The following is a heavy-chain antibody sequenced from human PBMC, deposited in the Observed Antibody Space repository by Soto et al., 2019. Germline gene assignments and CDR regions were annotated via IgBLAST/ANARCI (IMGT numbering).Heavy chain of an antibody. V-gene: IGHV3-49*03. J-gene: IGHJ6*02. CDR1: GFTFGDYA. CDR2: IRSKAYGGTT. Sequence: GGSLRLSCTASGFTFGDYAMSWFRQAPGKGLEWVGFIRSKAYGGTTEYAASVKGRFTISRDDSKSIAYLQMNSLKTEDTAVYYCTSFPGYYYYGMDVWGQGTTVTVSS. CDR3: TSFPGYYYYGMDV. D-gene: IGHD7-27*01.